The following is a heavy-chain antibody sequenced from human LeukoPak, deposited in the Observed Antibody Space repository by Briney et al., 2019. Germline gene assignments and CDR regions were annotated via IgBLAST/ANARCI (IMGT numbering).Heavy chain of an antibody. Sequence: SETLSLTRTVPGGSISSSSYYWSWIRQPPGKGLEWIGYIYYSGSTNYNPSLKSRVTISVDTSKNQFSLKLSSVTAADTAVYYCARVHMGYYYGMDVWGQGTTVTVSS. CDR3: ARVHMGYYYGMDV. CDR1: GGSISSSSYY. J-gene: IGHJ6*02. V-gene: IGHV4-61*01. CDR2: IYYSGST.